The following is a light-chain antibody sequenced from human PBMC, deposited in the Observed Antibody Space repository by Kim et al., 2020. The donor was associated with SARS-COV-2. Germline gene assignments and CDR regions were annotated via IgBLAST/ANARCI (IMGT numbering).Light chain of an antibody. CDR3: ATWDSSLSAWV. J-gene: IGLJ3*02. CDR2: DNN. Sequence: QSVLTQPPSVSAAPGQKVTISCSGSSSNIGNNYVSWYQQLPGTAPKLLIYDNNKRPSGILDRFSGSKSGPSATLAITGLQTGDEADYYCATWDSSLSAWVFGGGTKLTVL. V-gene: IGLV1-51*01. CDR1: SSNIGNNY.